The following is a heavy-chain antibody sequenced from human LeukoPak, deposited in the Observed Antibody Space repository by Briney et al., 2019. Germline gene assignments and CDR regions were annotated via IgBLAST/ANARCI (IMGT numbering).Heavy chain of an antibody. D-gene: IGHD5-24*01. J-gene: IGHJ4*02. V-gene: IGHV4-39*02. Sequence: SETLSLTCSVSGGSISSNNYYWGWIRQPPGKGLEWIGSRYYSGTTYYNPSLKSRLTISVDTSKNHVSLKLGSVTAADTAVYYCARVIGEMATIAFDYWGQGTLVTVSS. CDR2: RYYSGTT. CDR3: ARVIGEMATIAFDY. CDR1: GGSISSNNYY.